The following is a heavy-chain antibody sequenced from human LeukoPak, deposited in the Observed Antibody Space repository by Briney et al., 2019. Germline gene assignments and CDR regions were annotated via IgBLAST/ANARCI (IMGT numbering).Heavy chain of an antibody. D-gene: IGHD6-13*01. CDR1: GFTFSDYY. V-gene: IGHV3-11*01. Sequence: PGGSLRLSYSASGFTFSDYYLSWIRQAPGKGLEWVSYISSSGSTIYYADSVKGRFTISRDNAKNSLYLQMNSLRAEDTAVYYCARDQGIADYGMDVWGQGTTVTVSS. CDR2: ISSSGSTI. CDR3: ARDQGIADYGMDV. J-gene: IGHJ6*02.